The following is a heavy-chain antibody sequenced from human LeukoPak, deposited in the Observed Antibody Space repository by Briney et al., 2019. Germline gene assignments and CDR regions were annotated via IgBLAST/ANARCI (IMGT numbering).Heavy chain of an antibody. CDR2: INPSGGST. D-gene: IGHD3-10*01. Sequence: ASVKVSCKASGYTFTSYGISWVRQAPGQGLEWMGIINPSGGSTSYAQKSQGRVTMTRDTSTSTVYMELSSLRSEDTAVYYCARESSTMVRGPYFDYWGQGTLVTVSS. CDR3: ARESSTMVRGPYFDY. CDR1: GYTFTSYG. V-gene: IGHV1-46*01. J-gene: IGHJ4*02.